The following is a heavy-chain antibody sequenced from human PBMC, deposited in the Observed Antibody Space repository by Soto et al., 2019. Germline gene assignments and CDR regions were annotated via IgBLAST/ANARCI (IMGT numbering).Heavy chain of an antibody. CDR3: ASDTEREYSRSSHYYYNGIDV. J-gene: IGHJ6*02. D-gene: IGHD6-6*01. CDR2: IDPSDSYT. Sequence: PGESLKISCKGSGYSFTSYWISWVRQMPGKGLEWMGRIDPSDSYTNYSPSFQGHVTISADKSISTAYLQWSSLKASDTAMYYCASDTEREYSRSSHYYYNGIDVWGQGTTVTVSS. V-gene: IGHV5-10-1*01. CDR1: GYSFTSYW.